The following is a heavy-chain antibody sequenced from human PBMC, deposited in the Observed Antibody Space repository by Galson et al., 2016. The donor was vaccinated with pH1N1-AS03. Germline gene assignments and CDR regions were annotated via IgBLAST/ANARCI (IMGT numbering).Heavy chain of an antibody. CDR3: ARAVGSGYEGEFFDF. V-gene: IGHV3-9*01. D-gene: IGHD5-12*01. CDR2: IAWNRGIT. Sequence: SLRLSCAASGFTFHDYAMHWVRQAPGKGPEWVSGIAWNRGITGYGDSVKGRFTISRDNAKNTLYLQMNSLKPEDTALYYCARAVGSGYEGEFFDFWGQGTLVTVSS. CDR1: GFTFHDYA. J-gene: IGHJ4*02.